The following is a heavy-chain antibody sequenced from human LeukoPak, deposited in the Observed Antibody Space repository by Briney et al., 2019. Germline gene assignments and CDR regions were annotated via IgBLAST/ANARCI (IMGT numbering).Heavy chain of an antibody. CDR2: IVVGSVNT. CDR1: GFTFTSSA. Sequence: GASVKVSCKASGFTFTSSAMQWVRQARGQRLEWIGWIVVGSVNTNYAQKFRERVTITRDMSTSTAYMELSSLRSEDTAVYYCAAYRPRGSSWYGDAFDIWGQGTMVTVSS. D-gene: IGHD6-13*01. J-gene: IGHJ3*02. CDR3: AAYRPRGSSWYGDAFDI. V-gene: IGHV1-58*02.